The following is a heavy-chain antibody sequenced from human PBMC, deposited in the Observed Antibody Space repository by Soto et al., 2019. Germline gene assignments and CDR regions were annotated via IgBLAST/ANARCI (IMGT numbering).Heavy chain of an antibody. CDR2: IWYDGSNK. V-gene: IGHV3-33*01. CDR1: GFTFSSYG. Sequence: GGSLRLSCAASGFTFSSYGMHWVRQAPGKGLEWVAVIWYDGSNKYYADSVKGRFTISRDNSKNTLYLQMNSLRAEDTAVYSCARDAHDAPYSRGWYAFDIWGQGTMVTVSS. J-gene: IGHJ3*02. CDR3: ARDAHDAPYSRGWYAFDI. D-gene: IGHD6-19*01.